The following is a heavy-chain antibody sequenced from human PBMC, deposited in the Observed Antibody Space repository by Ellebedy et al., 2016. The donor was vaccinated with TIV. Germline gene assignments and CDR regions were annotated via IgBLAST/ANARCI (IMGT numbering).Heavy chain of an antibody. D-gene: IGHD6-19*01. V-gene: IGHV3-48*04. CDR3: ATSPAYTSPEHCSGCYDY. Sequence: GESLKISCAASGFTFSSYSMNWVRQAPGKGLEWVSYIRSSSSTIYYADSVKGRFTISRDNAKNTLFLQMNSLRAEDTAVYYCATSPAYTSPEHCSGCYDYWGQGTLVTVSS. CDR1: GFTFSSYS. CDR2: IRSSSSTI. J-gene: IGHJ4*02.